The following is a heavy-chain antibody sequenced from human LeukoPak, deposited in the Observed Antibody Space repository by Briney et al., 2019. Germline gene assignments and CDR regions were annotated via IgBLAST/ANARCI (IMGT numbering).Heavy chain of an antibody. V-gene: IGHV5-51*01. CDR1: GFTFTSYW. D-gene: IGHD2-15*01. J-gene: IGHJ4*02. CDR2: IYPGDSDT. Sequence: PGGSLRLSCAASGFTFTSYWIGWVRQMPGKGLEWMGIIYPGDSDTRYSPSFQGQVTISADKSISTAYLQWSSLKASDTAMYYCARQKAGLLNTFDYWGQGTLVTVSS. CDR3: ARQKAGLLNTFDY.